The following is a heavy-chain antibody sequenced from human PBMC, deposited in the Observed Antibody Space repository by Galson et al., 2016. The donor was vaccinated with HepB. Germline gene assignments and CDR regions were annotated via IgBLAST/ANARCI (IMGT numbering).Heavy chain of an antibody. CDR1: GGAISSSSYS. CDR3: ARHRALSYFHDS. CDR2: VYYSGDT. D-gene: IGHD3-9*01. J-gene: IGHJ5*01. V-gene: IGHV4-39*01. Sequence: SETLSLTCTVSGGAISSSSYSWDWIRQPPGEGPVWIGSVYYSGDTYSNPSLKSRVSISVDTSKRQFSLKLNSVTAADTAVYYCARHRALSYFHDSWGQGILVSVSS.